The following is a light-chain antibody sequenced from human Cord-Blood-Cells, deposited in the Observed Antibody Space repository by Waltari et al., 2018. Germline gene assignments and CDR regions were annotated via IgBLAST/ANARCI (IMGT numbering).Light chain of an antibody. J-gene: IGKJ4*01. V-gene: IGKV4-1*01. Sequence: DIVMTQSPDSLAVSLGARATINCKYSQRVLYSSNNKNYLAWYQQKPGQPPKLLIYWASTRESGVPDRFSGSGSGTDFTLTISSLQAEDVAVYYCQQYYSTPLTFGGGTKVEIK. CDR2: WAS. CDR3: QQYYSTPLT. CDR1: QRVLYSSNNKNY.